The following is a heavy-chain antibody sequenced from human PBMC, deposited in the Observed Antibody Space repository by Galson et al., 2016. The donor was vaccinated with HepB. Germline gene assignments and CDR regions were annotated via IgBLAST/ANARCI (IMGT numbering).Heavy chain of an antibody. J-gene: IGHJ4*02. V-gene: IGHV3-33*01. CDR3: ASVYSAIRFSGLLY. CDR1: GFTFSSYG. Sequence: SLRLSCAASGFTFSSYGMHWVRQAPGKGLEWVTVIRSDGSYGYYADSVKGRFTISRDNSKNTLYMQMNSLRVEDTAVYYCASVYSAIRFSGLLYWGQGTLVTVSS. CDR2: IRSDGSYG. D-gene: IGHD1-26*01.